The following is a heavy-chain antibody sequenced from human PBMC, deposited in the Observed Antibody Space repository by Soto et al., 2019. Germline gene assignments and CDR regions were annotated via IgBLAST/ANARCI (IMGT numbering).Heavy chain of an antibody. J-gene: IGHJ4*02. CDR1: GFSFSSYA. CDR3: AKDIRGLRGAYYFDN. V-gene: IGHV3-23*01. CDR2: ISGSGSIT. D-gene: IGHD3-10*01. Sequence: EVQLLESGGGLVQPGGSLRLSCAASGFSFSSYAMTWVRQAPGKGLEWVSAISGSGSITYYADSVKGRFTISRDNAKNTLDLQMKSLRAEDTAVYYCAKDIRGLRGAYYFDNWGQGILVNVSS.